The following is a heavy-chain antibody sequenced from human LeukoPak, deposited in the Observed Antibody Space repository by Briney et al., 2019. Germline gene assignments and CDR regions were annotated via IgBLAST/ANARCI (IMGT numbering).Heavy chain of an antibody. V-gene: IGHV3-13*01. CDR3: AREGRMGTADAFDV. J-gene: IGHJ3*01. CDR1: GCTFNNYE. D-gene: IGHD1-14*01. CDR2: VGIAGDT. Sequence: GGSLRLSCAASGCTFNNYEMHWVRQTAGKGLEWVSAVGIAGDTFYAGSVKGRFSISRDNAESSLFLQMNSLRAGDTAVYYCAREGRMGTADAFDVWGQGTMVTVSS.